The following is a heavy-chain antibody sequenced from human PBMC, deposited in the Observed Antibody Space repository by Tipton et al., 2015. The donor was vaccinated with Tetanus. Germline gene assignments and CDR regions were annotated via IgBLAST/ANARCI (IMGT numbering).Heavy chain of an antibody. CDR1: GGSVSSGSYY. D-gene: IGHD2-21*01. Sequence: LRLSCTVSGGSVSSGSYYWSWIRQPPGKGLEWIGYFFYSGSTNYNPSLKSRVSMAVGTSKNQFSLQLAFVTAADTAIYYCARERIEAFYYHGLDVWGPGTTVTVSS. J-gene: IGHJ6*02. V-gene: IGHV4-61*01. CDR3: ARERIEAFYYHGLDV. CDR2: FFYSGST.